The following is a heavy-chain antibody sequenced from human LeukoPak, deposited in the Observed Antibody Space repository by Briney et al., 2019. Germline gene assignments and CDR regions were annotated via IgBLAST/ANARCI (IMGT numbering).Heavy chain of an antibody. V-gene: IGHV3-30*18. D-gene: IGHD3-22*01. Sequence: GGSLRLSCAASGFTFFSYGMHWVRQAPGKGLEWVAVISSDGSNEYYADSVRGRFTISRDNSNSTLYLQMNGLRAEDTAVYYCAKHLFFTVTVVAQSLHWGPGTLVTVSS. CDR2: ISSDGSNE. CDR3: AKHLFFTVTVVAQSLH. J-gene: IGHJ4*02. CDR1: GFTFFSYG.